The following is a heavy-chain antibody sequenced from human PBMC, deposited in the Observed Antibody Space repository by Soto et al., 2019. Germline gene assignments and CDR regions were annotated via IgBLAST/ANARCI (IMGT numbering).Heavy chain of an antibody. V-gene: IGHV3-7*01. CDR2: INEDGSGR. Sequence: EVQLVESGGGLVQPGGSLRLSCAASGFTFSSYWMTWVRQAPGKGLEWVANINEDGSGRYYVDSVKGRFTISRDNTKNSLYLQLSSLRAEDTATYSCVKAWYNNVWGYYFDYWGPGTLVTVSS. D-gene: IGHD3-10*02. J-gene: IGHJ4*02. CDR3: VKAWYNNVWGYYFDY. CDR1: GFTFSSYW.